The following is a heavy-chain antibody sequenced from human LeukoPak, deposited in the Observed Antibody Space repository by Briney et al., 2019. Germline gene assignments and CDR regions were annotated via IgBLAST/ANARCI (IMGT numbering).Heavy chain of an antibody. CDR2: IYSGGST. Sequence: GGSLRLSCAASGFTVSSNYMSWVRQAPGKGLEWVSVIYSGGSTYYADSVKGRFTISRDNAKNSLYLQMNSLRAEDTAVYYCAKVGPSLVRGLIRGGARYYYNYMDVWGKGTTVTISS. J-gene: IGHJ6*03. D-gene: IGHD3-10*01. CDR3: AKVGPSLVRGLIRGGARYYYNYMDV. V-gene: IGHV3-53*01. CDR1: GFTVSSNY.